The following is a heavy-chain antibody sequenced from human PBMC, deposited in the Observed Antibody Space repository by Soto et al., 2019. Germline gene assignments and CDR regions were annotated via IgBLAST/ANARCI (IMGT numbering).Heavy chain of an antibody. CDR2: IIPILGIA. CDR1: GGTFSSYT. D-gene: IGHD3-10*01. CDR3: AILYGSGSYYDY. J-gene: IGHJ4*02. Sequence: VASVKVSCKASGGTFSSYTISWVRQAPGQGLEWMGRIIPILGIANYAQKFQGRVTITADKSTSTAYMELSSLRSEDTAVYYCAILYGSGSYYDYWGQGTLVTVSS. V-gene: IGHV1-69*02.